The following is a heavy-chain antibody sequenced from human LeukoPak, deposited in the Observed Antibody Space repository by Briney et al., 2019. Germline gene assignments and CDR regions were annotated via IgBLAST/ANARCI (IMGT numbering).Heavy chain of an antibody. J-gene: IGHJ4*02. CDR3: ARDLADFQFGLNPGFNY. Sequence: GGSLRLSCAASGFTFSSYGMHWVRQAPGKGLEWVAVIWYDGSNKYYADSVKGRFTISRDNSKNTLYLQMNSLRAEDTAVYYCARDLADFQFGLNPGFNYWGQGTLVTVSS. V-gene: IGHV3-33*01. CDR2: IWYDGSNK. D-gene: IGHD3-16*01. CDR1: GFTFSSYG.